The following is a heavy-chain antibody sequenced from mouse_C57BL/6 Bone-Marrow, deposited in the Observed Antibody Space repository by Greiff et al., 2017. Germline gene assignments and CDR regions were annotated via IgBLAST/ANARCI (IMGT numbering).Heavy chain of an antibody. CDR2: LYPRDGST. D-gene: IGHD1-1*01. Sequence: QVQLKQSGPELVKPGASVKLSCKASGYTFTSYDINWVKQRPGQGLEWIGWLYPRDGSTKYNEKFKGKATLTVDTSSSTAYMELHSLTSEDSAVYFCAGLVCDGSSGDWYFDVWGTGTTVTVSS. CDR1: GYTFTSYD. V-gene: IGHV1-85*01. J-gene: IGHJ1*03. CDR3: AGLVCDGSSGDWYFDV.